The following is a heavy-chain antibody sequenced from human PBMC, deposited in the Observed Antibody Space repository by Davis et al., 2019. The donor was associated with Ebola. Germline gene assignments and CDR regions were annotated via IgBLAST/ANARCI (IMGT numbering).Heavy chain of an antibody. CDR2: ISGSGGDP. J-gene: IGHJ6*04. V-gene: IGHV3-23*01. Sequence: PGGSLRLSCAASGFTFSDYAMTWVRQAPGKGLEWVSRISGSGGDPHYADSVKGRFTISRDNSKNTLYLQMNSLRAEDTAVFYCAKRATVKVAGANYYNAIDVWGKGTTVTVSS. CDR1: GFTFSDYA. D-gene: IGHD6-19*01. CDR3: AKRATVKVAGANYYNAIDV.